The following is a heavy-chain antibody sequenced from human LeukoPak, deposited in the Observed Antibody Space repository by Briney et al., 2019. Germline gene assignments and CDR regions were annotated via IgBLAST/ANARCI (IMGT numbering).Heavy chain of an antibody. CDR1: GVSIRSGSYY. V-gene: IGHV4-61*02. CDR3: ARGEGVYYYYYMDV. Sequence: SQTLSLTCNVSGVSIRSGSYYWSWIRQPAGKGLEWIGRIYTSGTTNYNPSLKSRVTISVGTSKSQFSLKLSSVTAADTAAYYCARGEGVYYYYYMDVWGKGTTVTVSS. CDR2: IYTSGTT. J-gene: IGHJ6*03.